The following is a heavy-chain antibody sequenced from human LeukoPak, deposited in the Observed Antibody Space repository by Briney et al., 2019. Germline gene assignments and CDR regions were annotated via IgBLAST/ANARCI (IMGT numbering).Heavy chain of an antibody. V-gene: IGHV3-21*01. CDR3: VRDLLGSGSTTAYLYH. CDR1: GFTFSSYS. D-gene: IGHD3-10*01. CDR2: ISRRSRHV. Sequence: GSLRLSCAASGFTFSSYSMNWVRQAPGKGLEWVSSISRRSRHVYYAGSVKGRFTISRDDARNPLYLQMNSLRAEDMAVYFCVRDLLGSGSTTAYLYHWGQGTLVTVSS. J-gene: IGHJ1*01.